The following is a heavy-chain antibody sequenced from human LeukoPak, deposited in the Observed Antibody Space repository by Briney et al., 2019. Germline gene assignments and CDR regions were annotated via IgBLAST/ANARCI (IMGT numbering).Heavy chain of an antibody. V-gene: IGHV1-69*05. CDR2: IIPIFGTA. D-gene: IGHD1-26*01. Sequence: SVKVSCKASGGTFSSYAISWVRQAPGQGLERMGGIIPIFGTANYAQKFQGRVTITTDESTSTAYMELSSLRSEDTAVYYCARDPGELQPYYYYMDVWGKGTTVTVSS. CDR3: ARDPGELQPYYYYMDV. CDR1: GGTFSSYA. J-gene: IGHJ6*03.